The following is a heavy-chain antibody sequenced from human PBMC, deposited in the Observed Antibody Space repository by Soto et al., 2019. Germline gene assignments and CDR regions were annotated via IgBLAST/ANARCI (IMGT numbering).Heavy chain of an antibody. J-gene: IGHJ4*02. CDR1: EFMFINYA. Sequence: GGSLSLSCAASEFMFINYAMNWVRQAPGKGLEWVSAISGSGGITYYADSVKGRFTISRDNSKNTLYLQMNSLRAEDTAVYYCAKAEKSSAVAGYFDSWGQGTLVTVSS. D-gene: IGHD6-19*01. V-gene: IGHV3-23*01. CDR2: ISGSGGIT. CDR3: AKAEKSSAVAGYFDS.